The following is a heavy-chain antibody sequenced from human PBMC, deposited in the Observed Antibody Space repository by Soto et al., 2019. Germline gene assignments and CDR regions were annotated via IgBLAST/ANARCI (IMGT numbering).Heavy chain of an antibody. V-gene: IGHV3-21*01. Sequence: GSLRLSCAASRFKFSDYSMNWVRQAPGKGLEWVSSISPRSAYIHYADAVKGRFITSRDDGKNALILQMNSLRAEDTAVYYCATLIKTYYDDSSGYSQDYWGQGTLVTVSS. J-gene: IGHJ4*02. D-gene: IGHD3-22*01. CDR2: ISPRSAYI. CDR3: ATLIKTYYDDSSGYSQDY. CDR1: RFKFSDYS.